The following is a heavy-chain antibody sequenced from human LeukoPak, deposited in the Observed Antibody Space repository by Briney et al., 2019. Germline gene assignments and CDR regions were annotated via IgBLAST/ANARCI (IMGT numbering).Heavy chain of an antibody. CDR1: GGSISSYY. Sequence: SETLSLTCTVSGGSISSYYWSWIRQPPGKGLEWIGYIYYSGSTNYNPSLKSRVTISVDTSKNQFPLKLSSVTAADTAVYYCARDRDLQLAIFDYWGQGTLVTVSS. CDR3: ARDRDLQLAIFDY. J-gene: IGHJ4*02. D-gene: IGHD6-13*01. V-gene: IGHV4-59*12. CDR2: IYYSGST.